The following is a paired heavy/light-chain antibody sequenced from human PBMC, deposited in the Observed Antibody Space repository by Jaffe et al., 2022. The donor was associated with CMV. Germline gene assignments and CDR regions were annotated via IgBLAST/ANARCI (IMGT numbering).Light chain of an antibody. Sequence: DIQMTQSPSSLSASIGDRVTITCRASQSISNHLNWYQQKAGKAPKLLIYGASSLQSGVPSRFSGSGSGTEFTLTISSLQPEDFATYYCQQTYITPPITFGQGTRVEIK. CDR3: QQTYITPPIT. V-gene: IGKV1-39*01. CDR2: GAS. J-gene: IGKJ5*01. CDR1: QSISNH.
Heavy chain of an antibody. CDR2: VYYGGTT. CDR1: GGSISAHS. V-gene: IGHV4-59*08. Sequence: QVQLQESGPGLVRPSETLSLTCTFSGGSISAHSWSWIRQSPGKGLEWIGYVYYGGTTNYNPSLKGRVTMSLDTSKNQLSLKVTSVTAADAAVYYCARHVPTGSYYWFDPWGQGTLVTVSS. J-gene: IGHJ5*02. CDR3: ARHVPTGSYYWFDP. D-gene: IGHD1-26*01.